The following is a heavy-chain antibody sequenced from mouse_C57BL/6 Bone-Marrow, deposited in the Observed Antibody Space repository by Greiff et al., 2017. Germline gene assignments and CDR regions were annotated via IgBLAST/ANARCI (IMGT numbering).Heavy chain of an antibody. Sequence: QVQLQQPGAELVKPGASVKLSCKASGYTFTSYWMHWVKQRPGQGLEWIGMIHPNSGSTNYNEKFKSKATLTVDKSSSTAYMQLSSLTSEDSAVXYCARGEYYGNGIYAKDDRGQGTSVTVSS. V-gene: IGHV1-64*01. D-gene: IGHD1-1*01. CDR3: ARGEYYGNGIYAKDD. J-gene: IGHJ4*01. CDR1: GYTFTSYW. CDR2: IHPNSGST.